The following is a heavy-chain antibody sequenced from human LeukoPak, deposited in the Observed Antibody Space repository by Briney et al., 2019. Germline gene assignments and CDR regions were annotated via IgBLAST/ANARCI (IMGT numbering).Heavy chain of an antibody. CDR1: GASFIGYY. D-gene: IGHD4-11*01. CDR2: INDGGTT. J-gene: IGHJ5*02. V-gene: IGHV4-34*01. CDR3: ARSFYSNYDKWFDP. Sequence: SETLSLTCAVYGASFIGYYWSWIRQPPGKGLECIGEINDGGTTNYNPSLKSRVSISIDRSKNHFYLILTSVTAADTATYYCARSFYSNYDKWFDPWGQGTLVTVSS.